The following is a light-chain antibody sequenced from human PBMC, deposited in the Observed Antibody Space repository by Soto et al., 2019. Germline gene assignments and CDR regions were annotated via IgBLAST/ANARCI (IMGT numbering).Light chain of an antibody. V-gene: IGKV1-9*01. CDR3: QQRHSYPIT. CDR2: TAS. Sequence: DIQLTQSPSFLSASXXDRVXITSQASQGISNYLAWYQQKPGKAPNXXIHTASSLQTGVPSRFSGSGSGTEFTLTISSLQPEDFATYYCQQRHSYPITFGQGTRLEIK. CDR1: QGISNY. J-gene: IGKJ5*01.